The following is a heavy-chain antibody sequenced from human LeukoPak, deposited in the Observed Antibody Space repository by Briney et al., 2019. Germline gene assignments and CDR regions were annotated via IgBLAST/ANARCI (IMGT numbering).Heavy chain of an antibody. CDR2: MNPKSGNT. V-gene: IGHV1-8*01. D-gene: IGHD6-6*01. CDR3: VYSSSSHDAFDI. Sequence: ASMKVSCKASGYTFDSFDINWVRQATGQGLEWMGWMNPKSGNTGYAQKFQGRVTMTRNTSIGTAYMELSSLRSDDTAVYYCVYSSSSHDAFDIWGQGTMVTVSS. CDR1: GYTFDSFD. J-gene: IGHJ3*02.